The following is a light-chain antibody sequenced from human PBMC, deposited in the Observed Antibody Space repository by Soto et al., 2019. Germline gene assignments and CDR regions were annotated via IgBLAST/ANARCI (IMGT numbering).Light chain of an antibody. CDR1: SSNIGSNP. V-gene: IGLV1-44*01. J-gene: IGLJ3*02. Sequence: QAVLTQPPSASGAPGQRVTVSCSGSSSNIGSNPVNWYQQLPGTAPKLLIYTDNERPSGVPDRFSGSKSGTSASLAIGGLQTEDEADYYCATWDDSLSGPVFGGGPKLTVL. CDR2: TDN. CDR3: ATWDDSLSGPV.